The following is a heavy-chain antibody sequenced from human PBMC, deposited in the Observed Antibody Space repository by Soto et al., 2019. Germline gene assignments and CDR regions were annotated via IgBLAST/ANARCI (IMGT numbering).Heavy chain of an antibody. CDR2: ISGSGGST. CDR1: GFTFSSYA. Sequence: LSLTCAASGFTFSSYAMSWVRQAPGKGLEWVSAISGSGGSTYYADSVKGRFTISRDNSKNTLYLQMNSLRAEDTAVYYCAKREYSSSSAFDYWGQGTLVTVSS. CDR3: AKREYSSSSAFDY. D-gene: IGHD6-6*01. J-gene: IGHJ4*02. V-gene: IGHV3-23*01.